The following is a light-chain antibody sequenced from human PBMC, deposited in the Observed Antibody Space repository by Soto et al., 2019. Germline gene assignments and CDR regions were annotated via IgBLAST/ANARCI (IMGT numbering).Light chain of an antibody. CDR3: QQRRNWPT. J-gene: IGKJ4*01. Sequence: EIVLTQSPATLSLSPGERATLSCRASQSVSCYLDWHQQKPGQAPRLLIYDASNRATGIPARFSGSGSGTEFTLTISSLEPEDFAVYYCQQRRNWPTCGGGTKVEIK. CDR2: DAS. CDR1: QSVSCY. V-gene: IGKV3-11*01.